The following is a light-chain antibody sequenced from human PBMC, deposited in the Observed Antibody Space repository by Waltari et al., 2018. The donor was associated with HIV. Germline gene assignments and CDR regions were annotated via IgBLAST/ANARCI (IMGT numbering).Light chain of an antibody. V-gene: IGLV3-21*04. CDR2: YDS. J-gene: IGLJ3*02. Sequence: SSVLTQPPSVSVAPGKTARITCGGNNLERKSLNWYQQKPGQAPALVIYYDSDRPSGIPERFSGSNSGDTATLTISRVGDGDEADYYCQVWDSSSDHVLFGGGTKLTVL. CDR1: NLERKS. CDR3: QVWDSSSDHVL.